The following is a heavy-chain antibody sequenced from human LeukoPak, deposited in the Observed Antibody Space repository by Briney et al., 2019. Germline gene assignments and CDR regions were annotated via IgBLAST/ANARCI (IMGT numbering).Heavy chain of an antibody. D-gene: IGHD6-19*01. J-gene: IGHJ4*02. CDR3: ARDSRAGYSSGWYLIDY. CDR1: GYSISSGYY. V-gene: IGHV4-38-2*02. CDR2: IYHSGST. Sequence: PSETLSLTRAVSGYSISSGYYWGWIRQPPGKGLEWIGSIYHSGSTYYNPSLKSRVTISVDTSKNQFSLKLSSVTAADTAVYYCARDSRAGYSSGWYLIDYWGQGTLVTVS.